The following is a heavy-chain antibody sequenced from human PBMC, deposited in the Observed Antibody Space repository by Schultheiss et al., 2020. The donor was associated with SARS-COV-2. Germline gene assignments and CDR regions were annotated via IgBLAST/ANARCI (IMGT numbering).Heavy chain of an antibody. D-gene: IGHD1-26*01. CDR2: IKSKTDGGTT. CDR3: TTAPGRVGATGGVY. V-gene: IGHV3-15*01. Sequence: GGSLRLSCAASGFTFSNAWMSWVRQAPGKGLEWVGRIKSKTDGGTTDYATPVKGRFTISRDDSKNTLYLQMNSLKTEDTAVYYCTTAPGRVGATGGVYWGQGTLVTVSS. J-gene: IGHJ4*02. CDR1: GFTFSNAW.